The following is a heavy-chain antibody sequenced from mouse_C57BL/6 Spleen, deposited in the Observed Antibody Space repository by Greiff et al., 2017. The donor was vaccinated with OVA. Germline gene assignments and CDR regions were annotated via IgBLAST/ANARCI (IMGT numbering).Heavy chain of an antibody. J-gene: IGHJ2*01. CDR1: GYAFSSSW. V-gene: IGHV1-82*01. CDR2: IYPGDGDT. D-gene: IGHD1-1*01. Sequence: QVQLKESGPELVKPGASVKISCKASGYAFSSSWMNWVKQRPGKGLEWIGRIYPGDGDTNYNGKFKGKATLTADKSSSTAYMQLSSLTSEDSAVYFLARGRITSVVARDFDYWGQGNTLTVSS. CDR3: ARGRITSVVARDFDY.